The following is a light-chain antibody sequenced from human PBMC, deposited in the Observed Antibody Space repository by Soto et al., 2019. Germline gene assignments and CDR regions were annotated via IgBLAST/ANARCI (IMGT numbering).Light chain of an antibody. CDR3: SSFTSRSTLYV. Sequence: QSALTQPASVSGSPGQSITISCAGTSSDVGGYKYVSWYQQHPGKAPKLMISDVSDRPSGVSTRFSGSRSGNTAFLTISGLQAEDEADYYCSSFTSRSTLYVFGTGTKVTVL. V-gene: IGLV2-14*01. J-gene: IGLJ1*01. CDR1: SSDVGGYKY. CDR2: DVS.